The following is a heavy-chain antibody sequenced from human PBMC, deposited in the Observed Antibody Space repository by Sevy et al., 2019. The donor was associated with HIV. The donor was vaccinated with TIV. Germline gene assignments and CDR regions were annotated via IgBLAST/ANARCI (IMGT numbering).Heavy chain of an antibody. D-gene: IGHD4-17*01. CDR3: ARGGTGYGDFDYYYYGMDV. Sequence: GGSLRLSCAASGFSFSSYWMNWVRQAPGKGLEWVANIKQDGSEKYYVHSVKGRFTISRDNAKNSLYLQMNSLRAEDTAVYSCARGGTGYGDFDYYYYGMDVWGQGTTVTVSS. J-gene: IGHJ6*02. CDR2: IKQDGSEK. V-gene: IGHV3-7*01. CDR1: GFSFSSYW.